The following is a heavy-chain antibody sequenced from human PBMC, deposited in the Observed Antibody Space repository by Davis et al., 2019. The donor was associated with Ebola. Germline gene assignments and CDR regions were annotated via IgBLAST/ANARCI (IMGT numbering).Heavy chain of an antibody. CDR2: INSSGGGT. D-gene: IGHD6-13*01. V-gene: IGHV1-46*01. CDR1: GYTFTNYY. Sequence: ASVKVSCKASGYTFTNYYIHWVRQAPGRGLEWMGTINSSGGGTSYPQNFQGRVTMTRDTSTSTLYMELSSLRSDDTAVYYCAREQQLVRGLDCWGQGTLVTVSS. CDR3: AREQQLVRGLDC. J-gene: IGHJ4*02.